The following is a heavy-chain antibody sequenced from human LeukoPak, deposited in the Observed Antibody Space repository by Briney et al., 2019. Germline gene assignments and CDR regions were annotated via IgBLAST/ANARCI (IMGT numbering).Heavy chain of an antibody. J-gene: IGHJ3*02. CDR1: GGSISSSGYY. CDR2: IYYSGST. V-gene: IGHV4-39*01. Sequence: SETLSLTCTVSGGSISSSGYYWGWIRQPPGRGLEWLGSIYYSGSTYYSPSLKSRVSISVDTSKNQLSLKLSSVTAADTAVFYCAGAYYYGSGSPSAFDIWGQGTMVTVST. D-gene: IGHD3-10*01. CDR3: AGAYYYGSGSPSAFDI.